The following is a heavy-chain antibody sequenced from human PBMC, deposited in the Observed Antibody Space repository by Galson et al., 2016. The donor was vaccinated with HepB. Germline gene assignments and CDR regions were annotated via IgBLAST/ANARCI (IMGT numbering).Heavy chain of an antibody. CDR1: EFILSTYP. D-gene: IGHD1-26*01. Sequence: SLRLSCAASEFILSTYPIHWVRQAPDKGLEWVAVISYDGSKKYYVDSLKGRFTISRDNSRSTVYLQMNSLRADDTAVYYCARGSGSYLGWVFDLWGRGALVTVSS. V-gene: IGHV3-30-3*01. J-gene: IGHJ2*01. CDR2: ISYDGSKK. CDR3: ARGSGSYLGWVFDL.